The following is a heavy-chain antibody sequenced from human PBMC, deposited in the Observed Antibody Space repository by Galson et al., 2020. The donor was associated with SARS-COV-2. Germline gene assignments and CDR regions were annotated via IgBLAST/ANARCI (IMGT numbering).Heavy chain of an antibody. Sequence: SETLSLTCTVSGGSISSYYWSWIRQPPGKGLEWIGYIYYSGSTNYNPSLQSRVTISVDTSKNQFSLKLSSVTAADTAVYYCARVGQGYCSSTICERDYYYMDVWGKGTTVTVSS. CDR2: IYYSGST. V-gene: IGHV4-59*01. J-gene: IGHJ6*03. CDR3: ARVGQGYCSSTICERDYYYMDV. CDR1: GGSISSYY. D-gene: IGHD2-2*01.